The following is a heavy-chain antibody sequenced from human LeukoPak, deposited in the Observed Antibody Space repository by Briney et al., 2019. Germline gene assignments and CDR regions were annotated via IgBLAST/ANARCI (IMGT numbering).Heavy chain of an antibody. D-gene: IGHD2/OR15-2a*01. V-gene: IGHV3-7*01. J-gene: IGHJ4*02. Sequence: GGSLRLSCAASRFTFSNYWMAWVRQAPGKGLEWVANIKQDGSENYDVDSVRRRFNISRDNPKNPQFLQMNILKDEHTAVYYGVSHSVVVLPIASFDYWGQGTLVTVSS. CDR2: IKQDGSEN. CDR1: RFTFSNYW. CDR3: VSHSVVVLPIASFDY.